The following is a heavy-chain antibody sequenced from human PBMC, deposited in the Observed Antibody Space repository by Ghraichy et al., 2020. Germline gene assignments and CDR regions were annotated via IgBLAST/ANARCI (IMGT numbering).Heavy chain of an antibody. CDR2: ISSSSGYI. J-gene: IGHJ4*02. CDR3: ARGEGYDF. D-gene: IGHD5-18*01. CDR1: GFTFISYS. V-gene: IGHV3-21*01. Sequence: GGSLRLSCAASGFTFISYSMNWVRQAPVKGLEWVSSISSSSGYIKYADSVKGRFTISRDNAKNSLYLQMNSLRAEDTAVYYCARGEGYDFWGQGTLVTVSS.